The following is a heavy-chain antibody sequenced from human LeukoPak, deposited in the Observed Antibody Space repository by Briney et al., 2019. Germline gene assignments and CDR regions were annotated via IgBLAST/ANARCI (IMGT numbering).Heavy chain of an antibody. CDR3: ARGQHYYDSSGYQSFSDY. J-gene: IGHJ4*02. D-gene: IGHD3-22*01. V-gene: IGHV1-18*01. CDR1: GYTFTSYG. Sequence: ASVKVSCKASGYTFTSYGISWVRQAPGQGLEWMGWISAYNGNTNYAQKLQGRVTMTTDTSTSTAYMELRSLRSDDTAVYYCARGQHYYDSSGYQSFSDYWGQGTLVTVSS. CDR2: ISAYNGNT.